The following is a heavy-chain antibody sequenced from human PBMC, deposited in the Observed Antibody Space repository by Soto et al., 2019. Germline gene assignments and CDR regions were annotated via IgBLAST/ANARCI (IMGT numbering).Heavy chain of an antibody. J-gene: IGHJ6*02. Sequence: QVQLVESGGGVVQPGRSLRLSCAASGFTFSSYGMHWVRQAPGKGLEWVAVISYDGSNKYYADSVKGRFTISRDNSKNTLYLQMNSLRAEDTAVYYCAKDRVLRFLEWLLSHGMDVWGQGTTVTVSS. CDR1: GFTFSSYG. CDR2: ISYDGSNK. V-gene: IGHV3-30*18. D-gene: IGHD3-3*01. CDR3: AKDRVLRFLEWLLSHGMDV.